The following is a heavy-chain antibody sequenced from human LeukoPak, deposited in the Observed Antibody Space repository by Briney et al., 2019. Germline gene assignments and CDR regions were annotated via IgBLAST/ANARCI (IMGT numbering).Heavy chain of an antibody. CDR3: ARHIYCGGDCPLDY. V-gene: IGHV5-51*01. CDR2: IYPGESDT. J-gene: IGHJ4*02. Sequence: GGSLQISFKGSGYSFTSYWIGWGRQKPGKGVGGMGIIYPGESDTRYSPSFQGQVTISADKSISTAYLQWSSLKASDTAMYYCARHIYCGGDCPLDYWGQGTLVTVSS. CDR1: GYSFTSYW. D-gene: IGHD2-21*02.